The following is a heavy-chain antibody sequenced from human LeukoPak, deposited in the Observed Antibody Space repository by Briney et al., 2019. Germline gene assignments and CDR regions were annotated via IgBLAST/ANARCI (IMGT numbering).Heavy chain of an antibody. CDR3: ARLPHRELLASVEGFDY. CDR1: GFTFSRYS. Sequence: GGSLRLSCAASGFTFSRYSMNWVRHAPGKGLEWVSSISSSSGYIYYADSVKGRFTISRDNAKNSLYLQMDSLRAEDTAVYYCARLPHRELLASVEGFDYWGQGTLVTVSS. J-gene: IGHJ4*02. V-gene: IGHV3-21*01. D-gene: IGHD1-26*01. CDR2: ISSSSGYI.